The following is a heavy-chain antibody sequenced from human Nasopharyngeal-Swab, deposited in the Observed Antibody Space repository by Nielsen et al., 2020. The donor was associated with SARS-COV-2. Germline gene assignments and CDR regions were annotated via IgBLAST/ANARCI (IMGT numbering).Heavy chain of an antibody. D-gene: IGHD4-23*01. CDR3: ARGPPAGVIDY. Sequence: SETLSLTCAVYGGSFSSYYWSWIRQPPGKGLEWIGEINHSGSTNYNPSLKSRVTISVDTSKNQFSLKLSSVTAADTAVYYCARGPPAGVIDYWGQGTLVTVSS. CDR2: INHSGST. J-gene: IGHJ4*02. CDR1: GGSFSSYY. V-gene: IGHV4-34*01.